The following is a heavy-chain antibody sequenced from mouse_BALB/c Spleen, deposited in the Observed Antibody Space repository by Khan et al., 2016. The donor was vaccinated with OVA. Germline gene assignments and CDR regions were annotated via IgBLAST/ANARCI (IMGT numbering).Heavy chain of an antibody. CDR1: GFTFSSFG. CDR2: ISSDSSTI. J-gene: IGHJ2*01. Sequence: EVQGVESGGGLVQPGGSRKLSCAASGFTFSSFGMHWVRQAPEQGLEWVAYISSDSSTIYYADTVKGRFTISRDNPKNTLFLQMTSLRSDDTAMYYCTRSFYYGYYFDYWGQGTTLTVSS. V-gene: IGHV5-17*02. CDR3: TRSFYYGYYFDY. D-gene: IGHD1-1*01.